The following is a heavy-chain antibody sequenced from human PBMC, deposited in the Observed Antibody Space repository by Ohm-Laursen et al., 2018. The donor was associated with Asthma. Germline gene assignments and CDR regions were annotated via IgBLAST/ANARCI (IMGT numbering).Heavy chain of an antibody. CDR1: GGSISSGHYY. Sequence: TLSLTCTVSGGSISSGHYYWTWIRQHPGKGLEWIGYIYYSGITYYNPSLESRVTISLDSSKNQFSLKLSSVTAADTAVYYCARSDYGEQSVDYWGQGTLVTVSS. CDR3: ARSDYGEQSVDY. V-gene: IGHV4-31*03. J-gene: IGHJ4*02. D-gene: IGHD4-17*01. CDR2: IYYSGIT.